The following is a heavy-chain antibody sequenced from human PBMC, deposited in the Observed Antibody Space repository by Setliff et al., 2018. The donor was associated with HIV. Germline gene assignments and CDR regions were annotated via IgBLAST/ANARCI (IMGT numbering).Heavy chain of an antibody. Sequence: SETLSLTCTVSGGSISRSSYYWGWIRQPPGKGLEWIGALSSKRNAYYNPSPKSRVTISIDSSKNLFSLKVNSLTAADTAVYYCAGQDLAEVKWYYMDYWGQGALVTVSS. J-gene: IGHJ4*02. CDR2: LSSKRNA. CDR3: AGQDLAEVKWYYMDY. CDR1: GGSISRSSYY. D-gene: IGHD2-15*01. V-gene: IGHV4-39*07.